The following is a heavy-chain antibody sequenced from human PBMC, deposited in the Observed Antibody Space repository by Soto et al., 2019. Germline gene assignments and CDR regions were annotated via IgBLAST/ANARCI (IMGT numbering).Heavy chain of an antibody. Sequence: SETLSLTCSVSGGSINSSSYFWGWVRQPPGKGLEWIGSIYYSGSTYYNPSLRSRVTISVDTSKNQFSLKLSSVTAADTAVFYCARHYXXXXRNWFDPWGXGTLVTVSS. CDR1: GGSINSSSYF. CDR2: IYYSGST. V-gene: IGHV4-39*01. J-gene: IGHJ5*02. D-gene: IGHD2-2*02. CDR3: ARHYXXXXRNWFDP.